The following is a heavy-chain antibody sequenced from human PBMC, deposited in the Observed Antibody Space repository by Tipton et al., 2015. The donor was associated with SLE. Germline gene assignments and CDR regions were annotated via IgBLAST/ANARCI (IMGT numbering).Heavy chain of an antibody. Sequence: QLVQSGAEVKKPGESLKISCKGSGYSFNYYWSWIRQPPGKGLEWIGYISYSTGTNYNPSLKSRVTISVDKSKNHFSLKLFSVTAADTAVYYCAREETMGDGDWSRYFDLWGRGTLVTVSS. D-gene: IGHD2-21*01. CDR3: AREETMGDGDWSRYFDL. J-gene: IGHJ2*01. V-gene: IGHV4-59*01. CDR2: ISYSTGT. CDR1: GYSFNYY.